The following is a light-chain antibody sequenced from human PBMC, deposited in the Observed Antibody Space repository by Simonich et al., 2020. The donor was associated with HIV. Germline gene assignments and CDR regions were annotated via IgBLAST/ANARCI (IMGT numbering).Light chain of an antibody. CDR1: SSDVSGYNY. CDR3: SSYTSSSTWV. Sequence: QSALTQPASVSGYPGQSITISCTGTSSDVSGYNYVSWYQQHPGKAPKLMIYDVSNRPSGVSNRFYGSKAGNTASLTISGLQAEDEADYYCSSYTSSSTWVFGGGTKLTVL. J-gene: IGLJ3*02. CDR2: DVS. V-gene: IGLV2-14*03.